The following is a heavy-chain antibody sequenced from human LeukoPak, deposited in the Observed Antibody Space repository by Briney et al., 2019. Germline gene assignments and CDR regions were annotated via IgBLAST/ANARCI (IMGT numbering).Heavy chain of an antibody. CDR1: GFTFSSYG. CDR2: ISYDGSNK. J-gene: IGHJ6*02. V-gene: IGHV3-30*18. Sequence: GGSLRLSCAASGFTFSSYGMHWVRQAPGKGLEWVAVISYDGSNKYYADSVKGRFTISRDNSKNTLYLQMNSLRAEDTAVYYCAKDRSGYDYWGLYYYYYGMDVWGQGTTVTVSS. D-gene: IGHD5-12*01. CDR3: AKDRSGYDYWGLYYYYYGMDV.